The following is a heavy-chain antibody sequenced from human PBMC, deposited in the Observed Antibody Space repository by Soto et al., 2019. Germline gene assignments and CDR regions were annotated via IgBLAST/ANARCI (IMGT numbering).Heavy chain of an antibody. CDR3: AKGASWHIVVVTATHRDGAFDI. CDR2: ISWNSGSI. D-gene: IGHD2-21*02. J-gene: IGHJ3*02. Sequence: PGGSLRLSCAASGFTFDDYAMHWVRQAPGKGLEWVSGISWNSGSIGYADSVKGRFTISRDNAKNSLYLQMNSLRTEDTALYYCAKGASWHIVVVTATHRDGAFDIWGQGTMVTVSS. CDR1: GFTFDDYA. V-gene: IGHV3-9*01.